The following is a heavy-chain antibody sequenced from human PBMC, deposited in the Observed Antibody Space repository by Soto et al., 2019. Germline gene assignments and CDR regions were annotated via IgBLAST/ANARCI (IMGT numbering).Heavy chain of an antibody. Sequence: QVQLQQCGAGLLKPSETLSLTCAVHGGSFSGYYWNWIRQPPGKGLEWIGEINHNGGTNYNPSLRSRVTISVDTSKNQFSLKMSSVTAADTAVFYCARRNDILTGYSNGWFDPWVQGTLVTVSS. V-gene: IGHV4-34*01. J-gene: IGHJ5*02. D-gene: IGHD3-9*01. CDR1: GGSFSGYY. CDR3: ARRNDILTGYSNGWFDP. CDR2: INHNGGT.